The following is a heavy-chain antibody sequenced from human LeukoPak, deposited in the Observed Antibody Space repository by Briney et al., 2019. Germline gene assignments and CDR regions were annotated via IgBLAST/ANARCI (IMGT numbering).Heavy chain of an antibody. V-gene: IGHV1-46*01. CDR3: ARTHYYGSGIYYYYGMDV. J-gene: IGHJ6*02. Sequence: ASVKVSCKASGYTFTSYYMHWVRQAPGQGLEWMGIINPSGGSTSYAQKFQGRVTMTRDTSISTAYMELSRLRSDDTAVYYCARTHYYGSGIYYYYGMDVWGQGTTVTVSS. D-gene: IGHD3-10*01. CDR2: INPSGGST. CDR1: GYTFTSYY.